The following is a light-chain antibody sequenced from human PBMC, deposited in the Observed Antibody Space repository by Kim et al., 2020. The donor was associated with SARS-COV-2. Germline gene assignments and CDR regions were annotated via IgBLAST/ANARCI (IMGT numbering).Light chain of an antibody. CDR2: AAS. CDR3: QQSYSAPYT. Sequence: DIQFTQSPSSVSASVGDRVTITCRAGQTIDTYLNWYQQKPGRAPKFLIYAASSLQSGVPSRFSGSGSGTDFTLTPSSLEPEDVATYYCQQSYSAPYTVGPGTKLEI. V-gene: IGKV1-39*01. CDR1: QTIDTY. J-gene: IGKJ2*01.